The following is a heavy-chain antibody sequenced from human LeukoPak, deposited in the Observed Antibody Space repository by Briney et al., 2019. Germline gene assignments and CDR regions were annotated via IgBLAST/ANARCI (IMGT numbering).Heavy chain of an antibody. Sequence: SETLSLTCTVSGGSLSRYYWNWIRQPAGKGLEWIGRIYSSGSTNYNPSLKSRVTMSVDTSKNQFSLKLSSINAADAAMYYCARDASSTFGYDYFDYWGQGTLVTVSS. CDR1: GGSLSRYY. CDR2: IYSSGST. V-gene: IGHV4-4*07. J-gene: IGHJ4*02. CDR3: ARDASSTFGYDYFDY. D-gene: IGHD5-18*01.